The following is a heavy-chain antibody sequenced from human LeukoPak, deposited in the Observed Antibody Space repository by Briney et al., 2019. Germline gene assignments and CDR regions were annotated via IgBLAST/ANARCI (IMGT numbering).Heavy chain of an antibody. CDR2: IKTSEST. J-gene: IGHJ4*02. Sequence: PSETLSLTCTVSGGSISSYYWNWLRQAAGKGLEWIGRIKTSESTNYNPSLKSTVTKSVDTSKNQFSLLIRSVTAAYTAVYYCARAINYSDSTGYYPYFDYWGQGTLVTVSS. CDR1: GGSISSYY. CDR3: ARAINYSDSTGYYPYFDY. D-gene: IGHD3-22*01. V-gene: IGHV4-4*07.